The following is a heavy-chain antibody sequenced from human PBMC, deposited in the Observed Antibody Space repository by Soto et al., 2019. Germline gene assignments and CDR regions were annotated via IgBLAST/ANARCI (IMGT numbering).Heavy chain of an antibody. V-gene: IGHV3-15*01. CDR3: TSDVGHMSLPLFSS. J-gene: IGHJ5*02. D-gene: IGHD1-26*01. Sequence: GGSLILSCAASGFSFTDAWMGWVRQAPGKGLEWVGRIKSRTHGGTADFPAPVKGRFSISRDDSKSLLYLQMSSLQTEDTAVYHCTSDVGHMSLPLFSSWGQGTLVTVSS. CDR1: GFSFTDAW. CDR2: IKSRTHGGTA.